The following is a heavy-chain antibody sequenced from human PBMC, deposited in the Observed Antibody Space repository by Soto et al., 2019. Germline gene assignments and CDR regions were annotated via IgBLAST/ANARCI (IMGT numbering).Heavy chain of an antibody. J-gene: IGHJ4*02. CDR3: ARDFQWERPFDY. V-gene: IGHV4-31*03. CDR2: IYYSGST. Sequence: QVQLQESGPGMVKPSQTLSLTCTVSGGSISSGGYYWRWIRQHPGKGLEWIGYIYYSGSTYYNPSLKSRVTISVDTSKNQFSLKLSSVTGADPAVYYCARDFQWERPFDYWGQGTLVTVSS. CDR1: GGSISSGGYY. D-gene: IGHD1-26*01.